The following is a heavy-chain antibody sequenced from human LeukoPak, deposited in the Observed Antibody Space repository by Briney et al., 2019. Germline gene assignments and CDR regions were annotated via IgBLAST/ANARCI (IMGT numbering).Heavy chain of an antibody. CDR2: ISYSGNT. CDR3: ARVGSGGRDDVFNI. V-gene: IGHV4-59*01. Sequence: SETLSLTCTVSGGSISNYYWTWIRQPPGKGLEWIGFISYSGNTNYNPSLKSRVTISLDTSKNQFSLKLISVTAADTAVYNCARVGSGGRDDVFNIGAQGKMVTVSS. D-gene: IGHD2-15*01. CDR1: GGSISNYY. J-gene: IGHJ3*02.